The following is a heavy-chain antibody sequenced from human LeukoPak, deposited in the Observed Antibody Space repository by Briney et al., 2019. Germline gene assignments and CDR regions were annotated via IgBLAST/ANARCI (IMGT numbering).Heavy chain of an antibody. Sequence: EGSLRLSCAASGFTFSSYAMSWVRQAPGKGLEWVSAISGSGGSTYYADSVKGRFTISRDNSKNTLYLQMNSLRAEDTAVYYCATNTAMVYGDYWGQGTLVTVSS. CDR3: ATNTAMVYGDY. J-gene: IGHJ4*02. CDR1: GFTFSSYA. D-gene: IGHD5-18*01. V-gene: IGHV3-23*01. CDR2: ISGSGGST.